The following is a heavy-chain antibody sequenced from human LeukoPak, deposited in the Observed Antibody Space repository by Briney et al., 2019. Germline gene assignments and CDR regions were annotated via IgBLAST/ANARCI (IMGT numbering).Heavy chain of an antibody. D-gene: IGHD6-6*01. J-gene: IGHJ4*02. CDR1: GFTFSSYA. V-gene: IGHV3-23*01. CDR2: ITGSGGST. Sequence: GGSLRLSCAASGFTFSSYAMSWVRQAPGKGLEWVSAITGSGGSTYYADSVKGRFTISRDNSKNTPYLQMNSLRAEDTAVYYCPKGMSSSSVFDYWGQGTLVTVSS. CDR3: PKGMSSSSVFDY.